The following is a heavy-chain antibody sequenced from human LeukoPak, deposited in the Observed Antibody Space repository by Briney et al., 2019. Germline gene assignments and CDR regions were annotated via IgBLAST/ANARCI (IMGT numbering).Heavy chain of an antibody. D-gene: IGHD2-15*01. CDR1: GYSFTSYW. Sequence: GESLKISCKGFGYSFTSYWIGWVRQIPGKGLELMGIIYPGDSETRYSPSFQGQVTISADKSISPAYLQWSSLKASDTAIYYCARRDSETKDLDYWGQGTLVTVSS. V-gene: IGHV5-51*01. CDR2: IYPGDSET. CDR3: ARRDSETKDLDY. J-gene: IGHJ4*02.